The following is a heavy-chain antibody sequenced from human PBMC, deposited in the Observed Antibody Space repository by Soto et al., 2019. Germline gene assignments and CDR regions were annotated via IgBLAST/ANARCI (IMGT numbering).Heavy chain of an antibody. J-gene: IGHJ6*02. CDR3: AKIKRVGSGWPPRSYHYYGMDV. V-gene: IGHV6-1*01. Sequence: SQTLSLTCAISGDSVSSNSAAWNWIRQSPSRGLEWLGRTYYTSRWYHDYAVSVKSRITINPDTSENQFSLQLNSVTPEDTAVYYCAKIKRVGSGWPPRSYHYYGMDVWGQGTAVTVSS. CDR2: TYYTSRWYH. D-gene: IGHD6-19*01. CDR1: GDSVSSNSAA.